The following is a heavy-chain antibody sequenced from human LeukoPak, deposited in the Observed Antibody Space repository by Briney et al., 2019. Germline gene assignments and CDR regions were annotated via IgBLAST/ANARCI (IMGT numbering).Heavy chain of an antibody. D-gene: IGHD3-16*01. CDR3: ARSNNGGWGYCDY. V-gene: IGHV3-33*01. J-gene: IGHJ4*02. CDR2: IWYDGSNK. CDR1: GFSFSNYG. Sequence: PGGSLRLSCAASGFSFSNYGMHWVRQAPGKGLEWVAVIWYDGSNKYYPDSVKGRFTISRDNSKNTLYVQMSSLRAEDTAVYYCARSNNGGWGYCDYWGQGSLVTVSS.